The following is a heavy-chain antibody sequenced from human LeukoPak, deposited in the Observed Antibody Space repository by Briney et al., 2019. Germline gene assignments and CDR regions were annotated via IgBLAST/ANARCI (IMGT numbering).Heavy chain of an antibody. Sequence: GASVKVSCKGSVYTVTSWGIIWLRQPPGQGLAGMGWSSAYNGKTNYAHNLQDRVTMTTDTSTSTAYMEVRSLESDDTALYFFARSVAPGEYFDYWGQGTLVTVSS. CDR3: ARSVAPGEYFDY. D-gene: IGHD6-19*01. J-gene: IGHJ4*02. CDR2: SSAYNGKT. V-gene: IGHV1-18*01. CDR1: VYTVTSWG.